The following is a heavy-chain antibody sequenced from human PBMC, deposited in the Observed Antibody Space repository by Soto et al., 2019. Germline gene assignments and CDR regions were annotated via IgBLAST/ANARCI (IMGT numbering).Heavy chain of an antibody. CDR2: ISSRSI. D-gene: IGHD3-16*01. CDR3: AIDLWDGLPRRESDY. CDR1: GFTLSSYA. V-gene: IGHV3-48*01. Sequence: EVQLVESGGGLVQPGGSLRLSCAASGFTLSSYAMNWVRQAPGEGLEWVSYISSRSIYYADSVKGRFTISRDNAKNSLALQMTSLRAEDTAVYYCAIDLWDGLPRRESDYWGQGTLVTVSS. J-gene: IGHJ4*02.